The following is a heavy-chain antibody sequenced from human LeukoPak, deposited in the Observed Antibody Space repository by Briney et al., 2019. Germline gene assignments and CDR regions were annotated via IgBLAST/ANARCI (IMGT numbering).Heavy chain of an antibody. CDR2: INPNSGGT. Sequence: ASVKVSCKASGYTFTGYYMHWVRQAPGQGLEWLGWINPNSGGTNYAQKFQGRVTMTRDTSISTAYMELSRLRSDDTAVYYCARDLHYDILTGYNYWGQGTLVTVSS. CDR1: GYTFTGYY. D-gene: IGHD3-9*01. J-gene: IGHJ4*02. CDR3: ARDLHYDILTGYNY. V-gene: IGHV1-2*02.